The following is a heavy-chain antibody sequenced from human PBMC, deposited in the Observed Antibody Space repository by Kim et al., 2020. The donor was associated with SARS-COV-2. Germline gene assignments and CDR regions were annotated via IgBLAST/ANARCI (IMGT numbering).Heavy chain of an antibody. CDR3: AREKYQPPNLYPMSPGFDL. V-gene: IGHV1-2*06. CDR1: GHTFGDFY. D-gene: IGHD3-16*01. Sequence: ASVKVSCKASGHTFGDFYIHWVRLAPGQGPQWMGRINPKNGATRYAQTFQGRITMTRDTSNTAYLEQSGLKSDDTASYYCAREKYQPPNLYPMSPGFDLWGQGPLVAVSS. J-gene: IGHJ4*02. CDR2: INPKNGAT.